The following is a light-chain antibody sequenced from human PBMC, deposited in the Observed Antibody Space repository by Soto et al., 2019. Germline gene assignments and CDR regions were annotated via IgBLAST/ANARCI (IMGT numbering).Light chain of an antibody. CDR1: QSISSW. J-gene: IGKJ1*01. CDR3: QQYNSYWT. CDR2: DAS. Sequence: DIQMTQSPSTLSASVGDRVTITCRASQSISSWLAWYQQKPGKAPKLLIYDASSLESGVPSRFSGSGSGTEFTLTISCLQPDDFATYSCQQYNSYWTFGQGTKVEIK. V-gene: IGKV1-5*01.